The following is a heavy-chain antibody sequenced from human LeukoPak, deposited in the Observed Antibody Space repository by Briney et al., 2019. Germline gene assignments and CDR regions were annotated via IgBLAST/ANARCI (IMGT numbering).Heavy chain of an antibody. CDR1: GFTFTTYS. Sequence: GGSLRLSCAASGFTFTTYSMSWVRQAPGKGLESVSAIRGSGGSTYYADSVKGRFTISRDDSKSTLYLQMNSLRAEDTALYYCARGYGDYDFFFNYWGQGTLVTVSS. CDR2: IRGSGGST. J-gene: IGHJ4*02. CDR3: ARGYGDYDFFFNY. D-gene: IGHD4-17*01. V-gene: IGHV3-23*01.